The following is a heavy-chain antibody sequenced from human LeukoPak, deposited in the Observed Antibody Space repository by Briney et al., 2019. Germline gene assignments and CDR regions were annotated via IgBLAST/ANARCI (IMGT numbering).Heavy chain of an antibody. V-gene: IGHV1-58*01. CDR2: IVVVSGNT. CDR3: AADRAGSYLRFVY. CDR1: GFTFTSSV. D-gene: IGHD3-10*01. Sequence: TSVKVSCKASGFTFTSSVVQWVRQARGQRLEWIGWIVVVSGNTNYAQKFQERVTITRDMSTSTAYMELSSLRFEDTAVYYCAADRAGSYLRFVYWGQGTPVTVSS. J-gene: IGHJ4*02.